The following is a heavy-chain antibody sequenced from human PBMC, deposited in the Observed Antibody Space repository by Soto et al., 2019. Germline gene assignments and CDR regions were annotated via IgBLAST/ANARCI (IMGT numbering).Heavy chain of an antibody. CDR3: AKDVRYGDYLGGYFDY. CDR2: ISYDGSNK. Sequence: PGGSLRLSCAASGFTFSSYGMHWVRQAPGKGLEWVAVISYDGSNKYYADSVKGRFTISRDNSKNTLYLQMNSLRAEDTAVYYCAKDVRYGDYLGGYFDYWGQGTLVNVS. J-gene: IGHJ4*02. V-gene: IGHV3-30*18. CDR1: GFTFSSYG. D-gene: IGHD4-17*01.